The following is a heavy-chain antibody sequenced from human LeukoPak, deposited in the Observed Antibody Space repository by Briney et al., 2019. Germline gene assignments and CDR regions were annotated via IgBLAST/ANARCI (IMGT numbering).Heavy chain of an antibody. CDR2: ITSSSNTI. CDR3: AREGSYYDILTGSLSHFDY. V-gene: IGHV3-48*04. Sequence: GGSLRLSCAASGFTFSTYSMNWVRQAPEKGLEWLSYITSSSNTIYYADSVKGRFTISRDNAKNSLYLQMNSLRAEDTAVYYCAREGSYYDILTGSLSHFDYWGQGTLVTVSS. D-gene: IGHD3-9*01. J-gene: IGHJ4*02. CDR1: GFTFSTYS.